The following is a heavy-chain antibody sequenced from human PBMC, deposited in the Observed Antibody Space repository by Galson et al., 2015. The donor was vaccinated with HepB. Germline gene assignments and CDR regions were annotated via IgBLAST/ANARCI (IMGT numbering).Heavy chain of an antibody. CDR3: ARVAAAAGFLDY. CDR1: GYTFTNYG. Sequence: SVKVSCKASGYTFTNYGIGWVRQAPGQGLEWMGWISGYSGNTNYAQKFQVRVTMTTDTSTSTAYMELRRLRSDDTAVYYCARVAAAAGFLDYWGQGTLVTVSS. CDR2: ISGYSGNT. D-gene: IGHD6-13*01. J-gene: IGHJ4*02. V-gene: IGHV1-18*01.